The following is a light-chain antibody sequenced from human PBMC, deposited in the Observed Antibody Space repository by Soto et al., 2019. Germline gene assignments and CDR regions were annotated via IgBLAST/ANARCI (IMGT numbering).Light chain of an antibody. CDR1: LTMNSN. CDR3: QQYNNRPPWT. V-gene: IGKV3-15*01. CDR2: GAS. Sequence: EIVMTQSPATLSVSPGERATLSCRASLTMNSNLAWYQQKPGQAPRLLIYGASTRATGIPARFSGSGSGTEFTLTISSLQSEDFGVYYCQQYNNRPPWTFGQGTKVDNK. J-gene: IGKJ1*01.